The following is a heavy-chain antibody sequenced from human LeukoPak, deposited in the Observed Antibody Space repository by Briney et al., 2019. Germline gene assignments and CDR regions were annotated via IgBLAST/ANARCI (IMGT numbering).Heavy chain of an antibody. V-gene: IGHV3-23*01. J-gene: IGHJ4*02. CDR1: GLTVSSNY. CDR2: VSDSGGST. CDR3: AKGEKTRPFGGVIDY. Sequence: PGGSLRLSCAASGLTVSSNYMSWVRQAPGKGLEWVSAVSDSGGSTYYADSVKGRFTISRDNSKNTLYLQMNSLRAEDTAVYYCAKGEKTRPFGGVIDYWGQGTLVTVSS. D-gene: IGHD3-16*02.